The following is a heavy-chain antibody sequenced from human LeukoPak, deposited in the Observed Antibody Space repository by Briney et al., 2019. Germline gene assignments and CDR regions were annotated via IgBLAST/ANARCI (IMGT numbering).Heavy chain of an antibody. CDR1: GGSFSGYY. D-gene: IGHD5-24*01. CDR2: INHSGST. Sequence: SETLSLTCAVYGGSFSGYYWSWIRQPPGKGLEWIGEINHSGSTNYNPSLKSRVTMSVDTSKNQFSLKLSSVTAADTAVYYCARANGYNFDYFDYWGQGTLVTVSS. CDR3: ARANGYNFDYFDY. J-gene: IGHJ4*02. V-gene: IGHV4-34*01.